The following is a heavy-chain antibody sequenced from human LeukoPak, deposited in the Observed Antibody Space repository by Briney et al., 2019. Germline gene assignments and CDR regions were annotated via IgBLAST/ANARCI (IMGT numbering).Heavy chain of an antibody. J-gene: IGHJ6*02. V-gene: IGHV3-30-3*01. D-gene: IGHD6-6*01. CDR2: ISYDGSNK. CDR3: ARGLGSSSGSGPLRYYYYGMDV. CDR1: GFTFSSYA. Sequence: PGGSLRLSCAASGFTFSSYAMHWVRQAPGKGLEWVAVISYDGSNKYYADSVKGRFTISRDNSKNTLYLQMNSLRAEDTAVYYCARGLGSSSGSGPLRYYYYGMDVWGQGTTVTVSS.